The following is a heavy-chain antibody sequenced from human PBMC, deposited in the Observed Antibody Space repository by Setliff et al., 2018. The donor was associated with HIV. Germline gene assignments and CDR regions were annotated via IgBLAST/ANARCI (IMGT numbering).Heavy chain of an antibody. J-gene: IGHJ6*02. D-gene: IGHD6-13*01. CDR3: AKDISASALYYYGMDV. CDR1: GYSFSSHG. Sequence: ASVKVSCKTSGYSFSSHGVSWVRQAPGQGLEWVGWISSYTGKTKYAQNVQGRVTLTTDTSTSTAYMELRSLRPDDTAVYYCAKDISASALYYYGMDVWGQGTTVTVSS. CDR2: ISSYTGKT. V-gene: IGHV1-18*01.